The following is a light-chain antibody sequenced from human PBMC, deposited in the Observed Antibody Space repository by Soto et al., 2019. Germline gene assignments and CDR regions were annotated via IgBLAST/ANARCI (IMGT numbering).Light chain of an antibody. J-gene: IGLJ1*01. Sequence: QSALTQPPSAPGSPGQSVTISCTGTSSDVGGYNYVSWYQQHPGKAPKLMIYEVSKRPSGVPDRFSGSKSGNTASLTVSGLQAEDEADYYCSSYAGSYRVFGTGTKVTVL. CDR3: SSYAGSYRV. CDR1: SSDVGGYNY. CDR2: EVS. V-gene: IGLV2-8*01.